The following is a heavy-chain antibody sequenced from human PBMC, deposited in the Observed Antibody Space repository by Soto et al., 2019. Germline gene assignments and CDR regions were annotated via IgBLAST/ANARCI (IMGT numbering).Heavy chain of an antibody. CDR1: GFTFSSYA. J-gene: IGHJ6*02. Sequence: QVQLVESGGGVVQPGRSLRLSCAASGFTFSSYAMHWVRQAPGKGLEWVAVISYDGSNKYYADSVKGRFTISRDNSKNTLYLQMNSLRAEDTAVYYCARERSPISRYCSGGSGLGSYGMDVWGQGTTVTVSS. CDR3: ARERSPISRYCSGGSGLGSYGMDV. CDR2: ISYDGSNK. V-gene: IGHV3-30-3*01. D-gene: IGHD2-15*01.